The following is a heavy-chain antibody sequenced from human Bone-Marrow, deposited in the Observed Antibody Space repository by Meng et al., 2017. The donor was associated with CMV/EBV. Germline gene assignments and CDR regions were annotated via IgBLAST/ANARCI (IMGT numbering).Heavy chain of an antibody. CDR2: INHSGST. CDR1: GGSFSGYY. J-gene: IGHJ6*02. D-gene: IGHD3-3*01. CDR3: ARVRRPRVALIYYYYGMDV. V-gene: IGHV4-34*01. Sequence: SETLSLTCAVYGGSFSGYYWSWIRQPPGKGLEWIGEINHSGSTNYNPSLKSRVTISVDTSKNQFSLKLSSVTAADTAVYYCARVRRPRVALIYYYYGMDVWGQGTTVTVSS.